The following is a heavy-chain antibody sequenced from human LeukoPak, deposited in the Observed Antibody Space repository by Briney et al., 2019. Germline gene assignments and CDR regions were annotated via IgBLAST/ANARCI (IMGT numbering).Heavy chain of an antibody. D-gene: IGHD2-15*01. CDR2: VSAGGTNT. V-gene: IGHV3-23*01. Sequence: PGGSLRLSCAASGFTFSSYSMNWVRQAPGKGLEWVSAVSAGGTNTYYADSVEGRFTISRDNSKDTLYLHMDSLRVEDTAQYFCARISCSGGTCYDYFDDWGQGTLVTVSS. CDR3: ARISCSGGTCYDYFDD. CDR1: GFTFSSYS. J-gene: IGHJ4*02.